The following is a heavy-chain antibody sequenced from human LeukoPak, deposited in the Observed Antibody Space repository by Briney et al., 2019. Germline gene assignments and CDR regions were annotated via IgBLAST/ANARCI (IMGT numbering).Heavy chain of an antibody. CDR2: ISSSGSTI. V-gene: IGHV3-11*01. CDR3: ASAVGTTRYYYGMDV. Sequence: GGSLRLSCEASGFMFSSYWMSWIRQAPGKGLEWVSYISSSGSTIYYADSVKGRFTISRDNAKNSLYLQMNSLRAEDTAVYYCASAVGTTRYYYGMDVWGQGTTVTVSS. CDR1: GFMFSSYW. J-gene: IGHJ6*02. D-gene: IGHD1-26*01.